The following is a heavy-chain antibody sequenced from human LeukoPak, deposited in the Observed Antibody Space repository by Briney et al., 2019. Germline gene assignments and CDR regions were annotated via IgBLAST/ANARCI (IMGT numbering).Heavy chain of an antibody. CDR1: GFIFSRYA. CDR3: AKPPYYYDSSGRTPLYYFDY. V-gene: IGHV3-23*01. Sequence: PGGALRLSCAACGFIFSRYAMSWLRQAPGKGLDGVGAISGSGCSTYYAASVKGRFTISRDNSKNTLYLKMNSLRAEDTAVYYCAKPPYYYDSSGRTPLYYFDYWGQGTLVTVSS. J-gene: IGHJ4*02. D-gene: IGHD3-22*01. CDR2: ISGSGCST.